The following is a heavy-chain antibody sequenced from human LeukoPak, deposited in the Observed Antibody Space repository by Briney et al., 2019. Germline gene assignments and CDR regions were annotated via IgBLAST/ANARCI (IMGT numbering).Heavy chain of an antibody. CDR3: TSGYCSGRSCYQGAGY. J-gene: IGHJ4*02. V-gene: IGHV3-72*01. Sequence: GGSLRLSCAASGFTFSDHYMDWVRPAPGEGLQCVGRIRNKPNRYTTDFAASVKGRFTISKNDSKNSLNLQMNSLETEDTAVYYCTSGYCSGRSCYQGAGYWGQGALVTVSS. D-gene: IGHD2-15*01. CDR2: IRNKPNRYTT. CDR1: GFTFSDHY.